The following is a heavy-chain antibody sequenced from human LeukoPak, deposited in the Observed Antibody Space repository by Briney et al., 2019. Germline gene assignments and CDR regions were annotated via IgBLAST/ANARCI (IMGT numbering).Heavy chain of an antibody. Sequence: ASVKVSCTASGYTFTSYYIHWVRQAPGQGLEWMGVINVSGGGTTYAQRFQGRVTMTRDTSTSTVYVELSGLRSEDTAMYYCARDFGQQLVLDDYWGQGTLVTVSS. CDR3: ARDFGQQLVLDDY. D-gene: IGHD6-13*01. CDR2: INVSGGGT. J-gene: IGHJ4*02. V-gene: IGHV1-46*01. CDR1: GYTFTSYY.